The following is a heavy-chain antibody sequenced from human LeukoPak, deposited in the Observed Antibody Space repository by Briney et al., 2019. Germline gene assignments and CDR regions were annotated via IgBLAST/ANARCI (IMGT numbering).Heavy chain of an antibody. CDR2: ISAYNGNT. V-gene: IGHV1-18*01. Sequence: ASVKVSCKASGYTFTTYGISWVRQAPGQGLEWMGWISAYNGNTNYAQKLQGRVTMTTDASTSTAYMELRSLRSDDTAVYYCARDLGIDYYDSSGYIDYWGQGTLVTVSS. D-gene: IGHD3-22*01. J-gene: IGHJ4*02. CDR3: ARDLGIDYYDSSGYIDY. CDR1: GYTFTTYG.